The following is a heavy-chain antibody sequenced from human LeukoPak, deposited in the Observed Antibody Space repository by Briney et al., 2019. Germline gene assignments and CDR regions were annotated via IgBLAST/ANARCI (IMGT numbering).Heavy chain of an antibody. D-gene: IGHD5-18*01. V-gene: IGHV3-7*04. CDR1: GFTFSTYW. J-gene: IGHJ4*02. Sequence: PGGSLRLSGSASGFTFSTYWMSWVRQAPGKGLEWVANIKEDGSEKNYADSVKGRFTISRDNAKNSLYLQMNSLRAEDTAVYYCARGYTCGYWGQGTLVIVSS. CDR2: IKEDGSEK. CDR3: ARGYTCGY.